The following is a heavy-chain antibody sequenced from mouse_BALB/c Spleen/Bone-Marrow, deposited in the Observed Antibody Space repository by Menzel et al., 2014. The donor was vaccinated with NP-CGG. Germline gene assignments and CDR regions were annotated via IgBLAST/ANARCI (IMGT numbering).Heavy chain of an antibody. D-gene: IGHD2-13*01. J-gene: IGHJ2*01. CDR2: INPSTGYT. Sequence: VQLQESGAELAKPGASVKMSCKASGYTFTSYWMHWVKQRPGQGLEWIGYINPSTGYTEYNQKFKDKAPLTADKSSSTAYMQLSSLTSEDSAVYYCARRAVRYFDCWGQGTTLTVSS. V-gene: IGHV1-7*01. CDR3: ARRAVRYFDC. CDR1: GYTFTSYW.